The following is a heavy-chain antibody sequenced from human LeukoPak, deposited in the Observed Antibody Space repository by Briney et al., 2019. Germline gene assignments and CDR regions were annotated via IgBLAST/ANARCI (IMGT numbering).Heavy chain of an antibody. CDR2: IIPIFGTA. V-gene: IGHV1-69*13. CDR3: ARSGYSSSSHDGLFDY. Sequence: GASVKVSCKASGGTFSSYAISWVRQAPGQGLEWMGGIIPIFGTANYAQKFQGRVTITADESTSTAYMELSSLRSEDTAVYYCARSGYSSSSHDGLFDYWGQGTLVTVSS. CDR1: GGTFSSYA. J-gene: IGHJ4*02. D-gene: IGHD6-6*01.